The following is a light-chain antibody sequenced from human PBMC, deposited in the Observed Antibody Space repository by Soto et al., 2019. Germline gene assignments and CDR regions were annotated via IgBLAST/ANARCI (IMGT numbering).Light chain of an antibody. J-gene: IGLJ1*01. CDR1: TSNIGSNY. CDR3: PTWDDSLNGFYG. CDR2: RNN. V-gene: IGLV1-47*01. Sequence: QSVLTQPPSASGTPGQGVTISCSGSTSNIGSNYVYWYQQLPGTAPKLLIYRNNQRPSGVPDRFSGSKSGTSASLAISGLRYEDADDYFCPTWDDSLNGFYGFGTGNKVPVL.